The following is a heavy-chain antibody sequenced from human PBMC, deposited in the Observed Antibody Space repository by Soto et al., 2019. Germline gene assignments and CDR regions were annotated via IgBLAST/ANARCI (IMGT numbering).Heavy chain of an antibody. V-gene: IGHV3-33*01. Sequence: QVQLVESGGGVVQPGRSLRLSCAASGFTFSSYGMHWVRQAPGKGLEWVAVIWYDGSNKYYADSVKGRFTISRDNSKNTLDLQMKRLKAEDKGVYYCAGGGGGATPFDYWGQGTLVTVSS. CDR2: IWYDGSNK. CDR1: GFTFSSYG. CDR3: AGGGGGATPFDY. D-gene: IGHD1-26*01. J-gene: IGHJ4*02.